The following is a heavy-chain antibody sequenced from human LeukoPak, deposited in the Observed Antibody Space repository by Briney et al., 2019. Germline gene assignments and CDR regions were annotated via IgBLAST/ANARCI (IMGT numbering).Heavy chain of an antibody. V-gene: IGHV3-74*01. CDR1: GFTFSDYW. Sequence: PGGSLRLSCEASGFTFSDYWMHWVRQAPGKGLVWVSRMNEDGSYTNYADSVEGRFTISRDNAKNTLFLQMNSLRVEDTAVYYCARGIRITMPRGSPNDGFDIWGQGTRVTVSS. CDR2: MNEDGSYT. D-gene: IGHD3-10*01. CDR3: ARGIRITMPRGSPNDGFDI. J-gene: IGHJ3*02.